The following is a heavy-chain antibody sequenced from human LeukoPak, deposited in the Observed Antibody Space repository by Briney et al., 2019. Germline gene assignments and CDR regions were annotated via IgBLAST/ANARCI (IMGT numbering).Heavy chain of an antibody. J-gene: IGHJ5*02. CDR1: GGTFSSYA. CDR2: IIPIFGTA. CDR3: AGVGDNWFDP. Sequence: SVKVSCKASGGTFSSYAISWVRQAPGQGLEWMGGIIPIFGTANYAQKFQGRVTITTDESTSTAYMELSSLRSEDTAVYYCAGVGDNWFDPWGQGTLVTVSS. V-gene: IGHV1-69*05.